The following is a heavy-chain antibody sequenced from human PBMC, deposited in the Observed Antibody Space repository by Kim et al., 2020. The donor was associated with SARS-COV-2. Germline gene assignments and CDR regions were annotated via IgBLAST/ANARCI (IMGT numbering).Heavy chain of an antibody. D-gene: IGHD3-16*01. CDR1: GGSISSSSYY. V-gene: IGHV4-39*01. CDR2: IYYSGST. J-gene: IGHJ4*02. Sequence: SETLSLTCTVSGGSISSSSYYWGWIRQPPGKGLEWIGSIYYSGSTYYNPSLKSRVTISVDTSKNQFSLKLSSVTAADTAVYYCARLWLRFRIDYCGQGTL. CDR3: ARLWLRFRIDY.